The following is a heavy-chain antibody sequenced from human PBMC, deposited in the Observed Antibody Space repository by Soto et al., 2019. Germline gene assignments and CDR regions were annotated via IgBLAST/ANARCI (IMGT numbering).Heavy chain of an antibody. Sequence: EVQLVESGGGLVQPGRSLRLSCAASGFTFDDYAMHWVRQAPGKGLEWVSGISWNSGSIGYADSVKGRFTISRDNAKNSLYLQMNSPRAEDTALYYCAKGGSYGYAVGMDVWGQGTTVTVSS. CDR2: ISWNSGSI. CDR3: AKGGSYGYAVGMDV. J-gene: IGHJ6*02. CDR1: GFTFDDYA. V-gene: IGHV3-9*01. D-gene: IGHD5-18*01.